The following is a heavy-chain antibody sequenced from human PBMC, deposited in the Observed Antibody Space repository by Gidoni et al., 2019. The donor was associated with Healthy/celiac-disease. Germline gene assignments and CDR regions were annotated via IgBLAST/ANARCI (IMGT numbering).Heavy chain of an antibody. CDR2: IYYSGST. J-gene: IGHJ5*02. CDR3: ARGRGWNFTPDWFDP. CDR1: GGSISSGGYY. V-gene: IGHV4-31*03. D-gene: IGHD1-7*01. Sequence: QVQLQESGPGLVKPSQTLSLTCTVSGGSISSGGYYWSWIRQHPGKGLEWIGYIYYSGSTYYNPSLKIRVTISVDTSKNQFSLKLSSVTAADTAVYYCARGRGWNFTPDWFDPWGQGTLVTVSS.